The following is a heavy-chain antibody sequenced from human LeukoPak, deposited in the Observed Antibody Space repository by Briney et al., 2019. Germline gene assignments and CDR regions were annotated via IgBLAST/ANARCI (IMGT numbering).Heavy chain of an antibody. D-gene: IGHD4-17*01. Sequence: GGSLRLSCAASGFTFSTYGMHWVRQAPGKGLEWVAVISYDGSNKYNADSVKGRFTISRDNSKNTPYLQMNSLRAEDTAVYYCAKDLDYGDAYFDYWGQGTLVTVSS. J-gene: IGHJ4*02. CDR3: AKDLDYGDAYFDY. CDR1: GFTFSTYG. CDR2: ISYDGSNK. V-gene: IGHV3-30*19.